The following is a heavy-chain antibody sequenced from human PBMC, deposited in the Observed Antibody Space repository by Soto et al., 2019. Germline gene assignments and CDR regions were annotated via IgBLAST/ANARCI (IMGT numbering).Heavy chain of an antibody. J-gene: IGHJ5*02. CDR2: ISSSSSYI. D-gene: IGHD6-19*01. CDR1: GFTFSSYS. V-gene: IGHV3-21*01. Sequence: PGGSLRLSCAASGFTFSSYSMNWVRQAPGKGLEWVSSISSSSSYIYYADSVKGRFTISRDNAKNSLYLQMNSLRAEDTAVYYCARDGDSSGWYDHWGQGTLVTVSS. CDR3: ARDGDSSGWYDH.